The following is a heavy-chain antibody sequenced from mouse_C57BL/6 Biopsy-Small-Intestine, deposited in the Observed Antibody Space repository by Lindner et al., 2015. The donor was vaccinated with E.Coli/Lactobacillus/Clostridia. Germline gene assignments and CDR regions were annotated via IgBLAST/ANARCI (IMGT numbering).Heavy chain of an antibody. Sequence: VHLQESGPELVKPGASVKISCKASGYSFTGYYMNWVKQSPEKSLEWIGEINPSTGGTTYNQKFKAKATLTVDKSSSTAYMQLKSLTSEDSAVYYCASGYDGVYYFDYWGQGTTLTVSS. V-gene: IGHV1-42*01. CDR3: ASGYDGVYYFDY. D-gene: IGHD2-2*01. CDR2: INPSTGGT. CDR1: GYSFTGYY. J-gene: IGHJ2*01.